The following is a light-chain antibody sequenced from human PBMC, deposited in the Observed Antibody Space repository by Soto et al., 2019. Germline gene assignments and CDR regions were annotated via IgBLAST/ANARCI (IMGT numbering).Light chain of an antibody. Sequence: EIVLTQSPASLSLSPGERAALCCRASQSGSSYLAWYHQKPGQAPRLLIYDASNRATGITARFSGSGSGTEFTLTISSLVPEDFAVYYCQQRSNWPPWTFGQGTKVDI. CDR2: DAS. J-gene: IGKJ1*01. CDR1: QSGSSY. CDR3: QQRSNWPPWT. V-gene: IGKV3-11*01.